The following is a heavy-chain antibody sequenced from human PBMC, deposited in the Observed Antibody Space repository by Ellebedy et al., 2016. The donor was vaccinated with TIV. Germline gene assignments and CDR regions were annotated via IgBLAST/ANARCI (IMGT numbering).Heavy chain of an antibody. D-gene: IGHD3-10*01. CDR1: GFSFSWHW. V-gene: IGHV3-74*01. CDR3: ARVGGYNWYFDL. J-gene: IGHJ2*01. Sequence: GESLKISXAASGFSFSWHWMHWVRQAPGKGLVWVSRINNDGTGTTYADSVKGRFTISRDNTKNTLYLQMNSLRAEDTAVYYCARVGGYNWYFDLWGRGTLVTVSS. CDR2: INNDGTGT.